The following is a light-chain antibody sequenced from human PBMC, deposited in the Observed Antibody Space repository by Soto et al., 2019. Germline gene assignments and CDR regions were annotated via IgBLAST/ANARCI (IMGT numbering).Light chain of an antibody. CDR2: DAS. J-gene: IGKJ5*01. CDR3: QQFNSYPIT. Sequence: AIHLTQSPSSLSASVGDRVTITCRASQGISSALAWCQQKPGKPPKLLLYDASSLESGVPSRFSGGGSGTDFTLTISGPQPEDYATYFCQQFNSYPITFGQGTRLEIK. V-gene: IGKV1-13*02. CDR1: QGISSA.